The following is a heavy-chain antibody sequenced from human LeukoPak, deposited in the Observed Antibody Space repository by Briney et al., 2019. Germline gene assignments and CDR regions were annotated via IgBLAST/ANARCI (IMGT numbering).Heavy chain of an antibody. CDR2: ISYDGSNK. Sequence: GGSLRLSCAASGFTFSSYWMSWVRQAPGKGLEWVAVISYDGSNKYYADSVKGRFTISRDNSKNTLYLQMNSLRAEDTAVYYCAKDWAIYYYDSSGYFPGDYWGQGTLVTVSS. CDR3: AKDWAIYYYDSSGYFPGDY. V-gene: IGHV3-30*18. J-gene: IGHJ4*02. D-gene: IGHD3-22*01. CDR1: GFTFSSYW.